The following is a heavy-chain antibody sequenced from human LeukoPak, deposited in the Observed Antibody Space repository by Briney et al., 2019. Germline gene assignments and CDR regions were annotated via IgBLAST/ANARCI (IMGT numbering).Heavy chain of an antibody. D-gene: IGHD3-22*01. CDR2: IYYSGST. V-gene: IGHV4-39*07. Sequence: SETLSLTCTVSGGSISSSSYYWGWIRQPPGKGLEWIGSIYYSGSTYYNPSPKSRVTISVDTSKNQFSLTLSSVTAADTAVYYCARPNYYDSSGYWSWGQGTLVTVSS. CDR1: GGSISSSSYY. CDR3: ARPNYYDSSGYWS. J-gene: IGHJ5*02.